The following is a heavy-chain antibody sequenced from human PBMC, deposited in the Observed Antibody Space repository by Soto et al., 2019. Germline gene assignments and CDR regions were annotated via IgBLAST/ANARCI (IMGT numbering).Heavy chain of an antibody. J-gene: IGHJ4*02. Sequence: QVQLQESGPGLVKPSQTLSLTCTVSGGSISSGGYYWSWIRQHPGKGLEWIGYIYYSGSTYYNPSLESRVTISVDTSKNQFSLKLSSVTAADTAVYYWARDRGYCSSTSCWLDYWGQGTLVTVSS. CDR1: GGSISSGGYY. CDR2: IYYSGST. CDR3: ARDRGYCSSTSCWLDY. V-gene: IGHV4-31*03. D-gene: IGHD2-2*01.